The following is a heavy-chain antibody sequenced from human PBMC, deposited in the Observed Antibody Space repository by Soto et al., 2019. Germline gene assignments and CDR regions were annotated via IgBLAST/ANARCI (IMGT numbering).Heavy chain of an antibody. V-gene: IGHV4-39*02. Sequence: NPSETLSLTCTVSGGSIRSRNYYWGWIRQPPGKGLEWIGCMYSGGETYYNPSLKSRVTISGDYSKNHFSLNLASLSVADTAVYFCARIYKTFPKQFDQWGQGTLVTVSS. CDR1: GGSIRSRNYY. CDR2: MYSGGET. D-gene: IGHD3-10*01. J-gene: IGHJ4*02. CDR3: ARIYKTFPKQFDQ.